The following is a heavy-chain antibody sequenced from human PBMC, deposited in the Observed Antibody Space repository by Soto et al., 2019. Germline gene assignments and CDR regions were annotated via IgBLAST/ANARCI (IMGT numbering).Heavy chain of an antibody. J-gene: IGHJ4*02. Sequence: ASVKVSCKASGYTFTNYAIHWVRQAPGQRLEWMGWINAGNGNTRYSQKFQGRVTITRDTSASTAYMELSSLRSEDTALYYFARDGGYSDSSGYYDYWGQGTLVTVSS. D-gene: IGHD3-22*01. CDR1: GYTFTNYA. CDR2: INAGNGNT. CDR3: ARDGGYSDSSGYYDY. V-gene: IGHV1-3*01.